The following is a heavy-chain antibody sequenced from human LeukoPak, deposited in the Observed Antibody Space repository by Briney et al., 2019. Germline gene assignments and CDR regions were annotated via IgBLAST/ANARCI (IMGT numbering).Heavy chain of an antibody. Sequence: QSGGSLRLSCAASGFTFSSYVMHWVRQAPGKGLEWVAFISYDGSNKYYADSVKGRFTISRDNSKNTLYLQMNSLRAEDTAVYYCAKIVRVGYFDYWGQGTLVTVSS. CDR1: GFTFSSYV. CDR2: ISYDGSNK. V-gene: IGHV3-30*04. J-gene: IGHJ4*02. D-gene: IGHD3-16*02. CDR3: AKIVRVGYFDY.